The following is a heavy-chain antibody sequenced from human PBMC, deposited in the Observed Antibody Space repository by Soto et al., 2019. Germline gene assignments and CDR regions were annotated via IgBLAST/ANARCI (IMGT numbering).Heavy chain of an antibody. CDR3: ARDLMVFGGVIVSRQDAFDI. CDR2: ISAYNGNT. Sequence: QVQLVQSGAEVKKPGASVKVSCKASGYTFTSYGISWVRQAPGQGLEWMGWISAYNGNTNYAQKLQGRVTMTTDTPTSTAYMELRSLRSDDTAVYYCARDLMVFGGVIVSRQDAFDIWGQGTMVTVSS. D-gene: IGHD3-16*02. V-gene: IGHV1-18*01. CDR1: GYTFTSYG. J-gene: IGHJ3*02.